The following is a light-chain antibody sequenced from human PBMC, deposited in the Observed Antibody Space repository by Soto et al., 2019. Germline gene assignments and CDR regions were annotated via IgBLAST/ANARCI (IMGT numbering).Light chain of an antibody. V-gene: IGKV3-15*01. CDR1: QSVGSD. CDR2: GAS. Sequence: EIVMSQSPSTVSVSPGERATLSCRASQSVGSDLAWYHQKPGQPPRLLIYGASTRATGIPARFSGSGSGTEFTLTINSLQSEDFAVYYCQQYNNWPRTFGQGTKVDIK. J-gene: IGKJ1*01. CDR3: QQYNNWPRT.